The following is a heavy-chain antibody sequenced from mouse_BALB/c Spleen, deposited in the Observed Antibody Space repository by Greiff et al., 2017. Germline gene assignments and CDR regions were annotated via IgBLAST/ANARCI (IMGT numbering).Heavy chain of an antibody. CDR3: ARRDYYGSSYFDY. D-gene: IGHD1-1*01. Sequence: EVQLQQSGPGLVKPSQSLSLTCTVTGYSITSDYAWNWIRQFPGNKLEWMGYISYSGSTSYNPSLKSRISITRDTSKNQFFLQLNSVTTEDTATYSCARRDYYGSSYFDYWGQGTTLTVSS. CDR1: GYSITSDYA. J-gene: IGHJ2*01. CDR2: ISYSGST. V-gene: IGHV3-2*02.